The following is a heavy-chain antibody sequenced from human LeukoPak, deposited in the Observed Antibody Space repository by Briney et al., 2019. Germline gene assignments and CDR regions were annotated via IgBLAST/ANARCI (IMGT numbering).Heavy chain of an antibody. D-gene: IGHD6-13*01. Sequence: ASVKVSCKASGYTFTGYYMHWVRQAPGQGLEWMGWINPNSGGTNYAQKLQGRVTMTTDTSTSTAYMELRSLRSDDTAVYYCARDGLRYSSSWYVGYYYYMDVWGKGTTVTVSS. CDR3: ARDGLRYSSSWYVGYYYYMDV. CDR1: GYTFTGYY. CDR2: INPNSGGT. V-gene: IGHV1-2*02. J-gene: IGHJ6*03.